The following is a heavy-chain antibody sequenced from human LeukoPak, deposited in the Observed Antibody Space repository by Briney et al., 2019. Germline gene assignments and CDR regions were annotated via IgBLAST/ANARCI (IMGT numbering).Heavy chain of an antibody. D-gene: IGHD1-26*01. J-gene: IGHJ4*02. CDR2: TYRRSKWHN. CDR3: ARDAVGASLFEY. CDR1: GDSVSNNVAV. V-gene: IGHV6-1*01. Sequence: SQTLSLTCVISGDSVSNNVAVWNWIRQSPSRGLEWLGRTYRRSKWHNHYAVSMESRMTISPDTSKNQFYLQLDSVTPEDTAVYYCARDAVGASLFEYWGQGTLVTVSS.